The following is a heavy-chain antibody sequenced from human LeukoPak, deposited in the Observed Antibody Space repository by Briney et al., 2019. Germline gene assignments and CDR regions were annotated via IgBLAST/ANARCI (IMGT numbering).Heavy chain of an antibody. D-gene: IGHD3-10*01. Sequence: SETLSLTCTVSGGSISSSSYYWGWIRQPPGKGLEWIGSIYYSGSTYYNPSLKSRVTMSVDTSKNQFSLKLSSVTAADTAVYYCATTYYYGSGAPAPWYFDLWGRGTLVTVSS. CDR3: ATTYYYGSGAPAPWYFDL. V-gene: IGHV4-39*07. J-gene: IGHJ2*01. CDR1: GGSISSSSYY. CDR2: IYYSGST.